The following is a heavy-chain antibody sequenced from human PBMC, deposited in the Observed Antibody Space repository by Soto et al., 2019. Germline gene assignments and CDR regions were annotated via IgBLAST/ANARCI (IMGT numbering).Heavy chain of an antibody. V-gene: IGHV6-1*01. D-gene: IGHD6-6*01. CDR3: ARGIAARRGYYYYYMDV. J-gene: IGHJ6*03. Sequence: PSQTLSLTCAISGDSVSSNSAAWNWIRLSPSRGLEWLARTYYRSRWYNDYAVSVRSRITVNPDTSKNQFSLQLNSVTPEDTAVYYCARGIAARRGYYYYYMDVWGKGTTVTVSS. CDR1: GDSVSSNSAA. CDR2: TYYRSRWYN.